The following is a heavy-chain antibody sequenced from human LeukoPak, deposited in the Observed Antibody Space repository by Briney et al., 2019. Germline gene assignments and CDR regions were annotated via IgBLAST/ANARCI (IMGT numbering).Heavy chain of an antibody. CDR1: GGSISGHY. CDR3: ARETTAPDY. D-gene: IGHD1-1*01. CDR2: IYYSGNT. Sequence: SETLSLTCTVSGGSISGHYWSWIRQSPGKGLEWHGYIYYSGNTAYNPSLKSRITISVDTSKNQFSLRLNSVTAADTAVYYCARETTAPDYWGQGTLVTVSS. J-gene: IGHJ4*02. V-gene: IGHV4-59*11.